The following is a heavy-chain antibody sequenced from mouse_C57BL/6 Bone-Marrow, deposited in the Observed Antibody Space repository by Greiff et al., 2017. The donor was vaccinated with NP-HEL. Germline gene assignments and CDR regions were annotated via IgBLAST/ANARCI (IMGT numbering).Heavy chain of an antibody. V-gene: IGHV1-50*01. CDR1: GYTFTSYW. Sequence: VKQSCKASGYTFTSYWMQWVKQRPGQGLEWIGEIDPSDSYTTYNQKFKGKATLTVDTSSSTAYMQLSSLTSEDSAVYYCAKDYDYDGYAMDYWGQGTSVTVSS. CDR2: IDPSDSYT. CDR3: AKDYDYDGYAMDY. D-gene: IGHD2-4*01. J-gene: IGHJ4*01.